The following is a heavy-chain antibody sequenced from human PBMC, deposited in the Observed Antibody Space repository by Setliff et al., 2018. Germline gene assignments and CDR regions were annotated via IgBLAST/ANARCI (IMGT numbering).Heavy chain of an antibody. J-gene: IGHJ3*02. D-gene: IGHD6-13*01. CDR1: GFTFSTHS. CDR3: ASAGHSGSWFPFDAFHI. V-gene: IGHV3-21*01. Sequence: GGSLRLSCAASGFTFSTHSMNWVRQAPGKGLEWVSSISRSSTYIYYTDSMKGRFTISRDNAKNSLYLQMNSLRAEDTAVYYCASAGHSGSWFPFDAFHIWGQGTMVTVSS. CDR2: ISRSSTYI.